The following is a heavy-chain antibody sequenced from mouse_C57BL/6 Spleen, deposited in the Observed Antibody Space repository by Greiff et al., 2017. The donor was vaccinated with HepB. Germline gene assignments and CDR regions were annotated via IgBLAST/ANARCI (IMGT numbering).Heavy chain of an antibody. V-gene: IGHV1-18*01. CDR3: ARGDSSNYYAMDY. Sequence: EVQLQESGPELVKPGASVKIPCKASGYTFTDYNMDWVKQSHGKSLEWIGDINPNNGGTIYNEKFKGKATLTVAKSSSTAYMELRSLTSENTAVYYCARGDSSNYYAMDYWGQGTSVTVAS. CDR1: GYTFTDYN. D-gene: IGHD3-2*02. CDR2: INPNNGGT. J-gene: IGHJ4*01.